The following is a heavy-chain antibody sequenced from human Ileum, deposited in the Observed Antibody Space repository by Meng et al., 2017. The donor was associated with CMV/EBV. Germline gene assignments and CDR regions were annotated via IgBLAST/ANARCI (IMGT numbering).Heavy chain of an antibody. V-gene: IGHV4-30-4*08. CDR3: ARFRIAALGNLFDP. Sequence: QLQVSGPGMVNPSQTLSLSWTFSGASSSSGDYYWSWIRQPPGKGLEWIGYIFFSGNTYYNPSLNNRVIISIDTPRNQFSLKVDSVTAADTAVYYCARFRIAALGNLFDPWGHGTLVTVSS. CDR1: GASSSSGDYY. CDR2: IFFSGNT. D-gene: IGHD6-13*01. J-gene: IGHJ5*02.